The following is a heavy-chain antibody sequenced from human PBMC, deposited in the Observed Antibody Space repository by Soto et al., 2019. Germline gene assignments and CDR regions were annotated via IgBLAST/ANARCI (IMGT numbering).Heavy chain of an antibody. V-gene: IGHV5-10-1*01. J-gene: IGHJ4*02. D-gene: IGHD6-6*01. CDR1: GYSFTSYW. CDR2: IDPSDSYT. Sequence: PGESLKISCKGSGYSFTSYWITWVRQMPGKGLEWLGWIDPSDSYTSYSPSFQGHVTISADKSISTAYLQWSSLKASDTAMYYCARHSGPYSSSSPVGYWGQGTLVTGSS. CDR3: ARHSGPYSSSSPVGY.